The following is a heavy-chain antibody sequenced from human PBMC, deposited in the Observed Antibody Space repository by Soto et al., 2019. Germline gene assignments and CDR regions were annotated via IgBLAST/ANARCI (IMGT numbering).Heavy chain of an antibody. CDR1: GYTFTSYG. CDR2: ISAYNGNT. Sequence: QVQLVQSGAEVKKPGASVKVSCKASGYTFTSYGISWVRQAPGQGLEWMGWISAYNGNTNYAQKLQGRVTMTTDTATSTAYMELRSLRSDDTAVYYCASLIIDILTGYLSPDYWGQGTLVTVSS. D-gene: IGHD3-9*01. CDR3: ASLIIDILTGYLSPDY. J-gene: IGHJ4*02. V-gene: IGHV1-18*01.